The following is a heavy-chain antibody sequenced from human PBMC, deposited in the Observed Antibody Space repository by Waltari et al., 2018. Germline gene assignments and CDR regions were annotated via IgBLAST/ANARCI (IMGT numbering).Heavy chain of an antibody. Sequence: EVQLVESGGGLVQPGGSLRLSCAASGFTFSSSWMDWFRQAPGRGLEWVANIKEDGSEKYYVDSVKGRFIISRDNAKNSLYLQMTSLRVEDTAVYYCSRRLDAWGQGTTVTVSS. CDR3: SRRLDA. J-gene: IGHJ6*02. V-gene: IGHV3-7*01. CDR1: GFTFSSSW. CDR2: IKEDGSEK.